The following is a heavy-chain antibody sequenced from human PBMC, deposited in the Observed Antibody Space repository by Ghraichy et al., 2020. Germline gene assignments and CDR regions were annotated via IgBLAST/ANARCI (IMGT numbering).Heavy chain of an antibody. D-gene: IGHD6-19*01. V-gene: IGHV3-23*01. CDR3: AKVGSSGWFSSHFDY. CDR2: ISGSGSST. J-gene: IGHJ4*02. Sequence: SCAASGFTFSSYAMSWVRQAPGKGLEWVSAISGSGSSTYYADSVKGRFTISRDNSRNTLYLQMNSLRAEDTAVYYCAKVGSSGWFSSHFDYWGQGTLVTVSS. CDR1: GFTFSSYA.